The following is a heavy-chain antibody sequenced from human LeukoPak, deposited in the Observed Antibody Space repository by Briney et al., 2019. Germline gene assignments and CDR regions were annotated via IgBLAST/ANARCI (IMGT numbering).Heavy chain of an antibody. CDR3: AKDGDIVVVPAAYYFDY. Sequence: PGGSLRLSCAASGFTFSSYGMHWVRQAPGKGLEWVAVISYDGSNKCYADSVKGRFTISRDNSKNTLYLQMNSLRAEDTAVYYCAKDGDIVVVPAAYYFDYWGQGTLVTVSS. D-gene: IGHD2-2*01. CDR1: GFTFSSYG. V-gene: IGHV3-30*18. J-gene: IGHJ4*02. CDR2: ISYDGSNK.